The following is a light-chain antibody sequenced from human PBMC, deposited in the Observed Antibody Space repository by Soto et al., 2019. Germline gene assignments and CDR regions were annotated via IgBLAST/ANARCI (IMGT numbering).Light chain of an antibody. J-gene: IGKJ1*01. Sequence: EIVLTQSPGTLXLSAVQRPSLSCXASQTMRSSHLAWYQPKPGQAPRLLIYGASNRATGIPDRFSGSGSGTEFTLTISSLQSEDFTVYSCLQYHNLWAFGQGTKVDIK. CDR2: GAS. V-gene: IGKV3-20*01. CDR1: QTMRSSH. CDR3: LQYHNLWA.